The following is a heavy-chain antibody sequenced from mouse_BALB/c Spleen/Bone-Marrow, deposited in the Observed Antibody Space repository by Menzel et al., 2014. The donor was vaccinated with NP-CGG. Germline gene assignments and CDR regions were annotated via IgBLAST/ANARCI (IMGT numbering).Heavy chain of an antibody. Sequence: VQLKESGAELVRSGASVKLSCTASGSNIKDYYMHWVKQRPEQGLEWIGWIDPENGNTEYAPKFQGKATMTADTSSNTAYLQLSSLTSEDTAVYYCNEGYGNYGYWGQGTTLTVSS. CDR1: GSNIKDYY. CDR2: IDPENGNT. D-gene: IGHD2-10*02. V-gene: IGHV14-4*02. J-gene: IGHJ2*01. CDR3: NEGYGNYGY.